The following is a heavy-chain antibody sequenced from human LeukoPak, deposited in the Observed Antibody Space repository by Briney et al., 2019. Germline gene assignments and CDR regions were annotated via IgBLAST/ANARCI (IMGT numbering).Heavy chain of an antibody. CDR1: GFTVSSNY. D-gene: IGHD6-19*01. V-gene: IGHV3-66*01. CDR2: IYSGGST. CDR3: AGAGYSSGWYSDY. Sequence: PGGSLRLPCAASGFTVSSNYMSWVRQAPGKGLEWVSVIYSGGSTYYADSVKGRFTISRDNSKNTLYLQMNSLRAEDTAVYYCAGAGYSSGWYSDYWGQGTLVTVSS. J-gene: IGHJ4*02.